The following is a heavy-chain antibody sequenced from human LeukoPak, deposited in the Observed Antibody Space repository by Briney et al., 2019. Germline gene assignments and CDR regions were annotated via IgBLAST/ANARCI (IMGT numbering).Heavy chain of an antibody. D-gene: IGHD4-23*01. CDR1: GFTFSSYS. J-gene: IGHJ5*02. CDR3: ARERPGKWFDP. CDR2: ISSSSSYI. V-gene: IGHV3-21*01. Sequence: GGSLRLSCAASGFTFSSYSMNWVRQAPGKGLEWVSSISSSSSYIYYADSVKGRFTTSRDNAKNSLYLQMNSLRAEDTAVYYCARERPGKWFDPWGQGTLVTVSS.